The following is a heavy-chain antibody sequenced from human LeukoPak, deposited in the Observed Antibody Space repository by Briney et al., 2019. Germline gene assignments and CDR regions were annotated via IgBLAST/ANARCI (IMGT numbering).Heavy chain of an antibody. CDR3: ARVGGKYYYDSSGYPYNWFDP. Sequence: SETLSLTCAVYGGSFSGYYWSWIRQPPGKGLEWIGEINHSGSTNYNPSLKSRVTMSVDTSKNQFSLKLSSVTAADTAVYYCARVGGKYYYDSSGYPYNWFDPWGQGTLVTVSS. D-gene: IGHD3-22*01. V-gene: IGHV4-34*01. CDR2: INHSGST. J-gene: IGHJ5*02. CDR1: GGSFSGYY.